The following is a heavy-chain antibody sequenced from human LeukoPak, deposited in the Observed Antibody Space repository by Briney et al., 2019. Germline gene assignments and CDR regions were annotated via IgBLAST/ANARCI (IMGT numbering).Heavy chain of an antibody. J-gene: IGHJ4*02. CDR1: GGSFSGYY. Sequence: SETLSLTCAVYGGSFSGYYWSWIRQPPGKGLEWIGEINHSGSTNYNPSLKSRVTISVDTSKNQFSLKLSPVTAADMAVYYCARGIQLGYFDYWGQGTLVTVSS. CDR2: INHSGST. CDR3: ARGIQLGYFDY. D-gene: IGHD5-18*01. V-gene: IGHV4-34*01.